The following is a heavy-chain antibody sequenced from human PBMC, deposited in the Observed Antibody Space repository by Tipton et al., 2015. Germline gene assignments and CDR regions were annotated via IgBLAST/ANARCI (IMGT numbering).Heavy chain of an antibody. Sequence: TLSLTCTVSGASISRGSVWGWIRQPPGKGLEWIVSLYYNDNIYYNPSLQSRVAMSADTYRNQFSLNLTSVTAADTSVYYCARIRGRYVMDYWGQGTLVTVSS. CDR2: LYYNDNI. J-gene: IGHJ4*02. V-gene: IGHV4-39*01. CDR3: ARIRGRYVMDY. CDR1: GASISRGSV. D-gene: IGHD3-16*01.